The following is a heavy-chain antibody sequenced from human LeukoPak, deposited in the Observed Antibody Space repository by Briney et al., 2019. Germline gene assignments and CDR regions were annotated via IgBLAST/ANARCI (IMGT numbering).Heavy chain of an antibody. J-gene: IGHJ6*03. V-gene: IGHV3-23*01. CDR2: ISATGGTT. CDR1: GFTFSSYG. CDR3: ARLGRITMVRGVITKQRYYYYYMDV. Sequence: GGSLRLSCAASGFTFSSYGMSWARQAPGKGLEWVSAISATGGTTYYADSVKGRFTISRDNSKNTLYLQMNSLRAEDTAVYYCARLGRITMVRGVITKQRYYYYYMDVWGKGTTVTVSS. D-gene: IGHD3-10*01.